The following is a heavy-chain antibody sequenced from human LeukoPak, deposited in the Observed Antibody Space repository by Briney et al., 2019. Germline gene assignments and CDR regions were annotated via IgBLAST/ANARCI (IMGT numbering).Heavy chain of an antibody. V-gene: IGHV1-46*01. J-gene: IGHJ4*02. CDR1: GYTFTSYY. D-gene: IGHD6-19*01. CDR2: INPSGGST. Sequence: ASVKVSCKASGYTFTSYYMHWVRQAPGQGLEWMGIINPSGGSTSYAQKFQGRVTMTRDTSTSTVYMELSSLRSEDTAVYYCARGSAHKQQWLVHFCDYWGQGTLVTVSS. CDR3: ARGSAHKQQWLVHFCDY.